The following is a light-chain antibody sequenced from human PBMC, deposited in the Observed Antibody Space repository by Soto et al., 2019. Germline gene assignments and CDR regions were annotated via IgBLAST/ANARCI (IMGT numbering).Light chain of an antibody. J-gene: IGKJ4*01. V-gene: IGKV3-11*01. CDR3: QQRRNWPPLT. Sequence: ETVLTQSPATLSLSPGETATLSCRASESVDIYLAWYQQKPGQAPRLLIYHASNRATGIPARFSGRGSGTDFTLTISSLEPEDSVVYYCQQRRNWPPLTFGGGTRVEI. CDR1: ESVDIY. CDR2: HAS.